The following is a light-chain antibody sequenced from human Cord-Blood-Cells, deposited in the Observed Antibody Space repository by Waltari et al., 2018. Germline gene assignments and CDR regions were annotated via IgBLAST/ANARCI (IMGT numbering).Light chain of an antibody. CDR3: CSYAGSSTYV. V-gene: IGLV2-23*01. CDR2: EGS. Sequence: QSALTQPASVSGSPGQSITISCTGTSSEVGSYNLVSWYQQHPGKAPNLMIYEGSKRPSGVSNRFSGSKSGNTASLTISGLQAEDEADYYCCSYAGSSTYVFGTGTKVTVL. CDR1: SSEVGSYNL. J-gene: IGLJ1*01.